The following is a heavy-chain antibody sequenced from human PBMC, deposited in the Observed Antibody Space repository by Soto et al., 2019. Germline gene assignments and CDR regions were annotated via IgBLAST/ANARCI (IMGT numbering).Heavy chain of an antibody. Sequence: ASVKVSCKVSGYTLTELSMHWVRHAPGTGLEWMGGFDPEDGETIYAQECQGRVTMTEDTSTDTAYMELSSLRSEDTAVYYCATLRVASAPVDYYYGMDVWGQGTTVTVSS. D-gene: IGHD2-15*01. V-gene: IGHV1-24*01. CDR3: ATLRVASAPVDYYYGMDV. CDR2: FDPEDGET. J-gene: IGHJ6*02. CDR1: GYTLTELS.